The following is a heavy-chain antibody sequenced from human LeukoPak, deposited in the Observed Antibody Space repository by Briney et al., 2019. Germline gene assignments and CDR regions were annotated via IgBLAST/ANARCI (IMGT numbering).Heavy chain of an antibody. CDR1: GCSSGTYY. D-gene: IGHD3-9*01. Sequence: SETLSLTCTVYGCSSGTYYWSWVRQTPGKGLEWIGYKYYSGSTNYNPSLKSRVTISVDTSKNQFSLKLSSVTAADTAVYYCARDQHNYDILTGYYSYYGMDVWGQGTTVTVSS. J-gene: IGHJ6*02. V-gene: IGHV4-59*01. CDR3: ARDQHNYDILTGYYSYYGMDV. CDR2: KYYSGST.